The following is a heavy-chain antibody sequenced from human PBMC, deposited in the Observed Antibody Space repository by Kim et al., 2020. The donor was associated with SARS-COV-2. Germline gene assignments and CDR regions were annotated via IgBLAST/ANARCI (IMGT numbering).Heavy chain of an antibody. J-gene: IGHJ4*02. CDR2: ISSSSSTI. Sequence: GGSLRLSCAASGFTFSSYSMNWVRQAPGKGLEWVSYISSSSSTIYYADSVKGRFTISRDNAKNSLYLQMNSLRDEDTAVYYCARDGYSSGPRAPLRAERPIDYWGQGTLVTVSS. V-gene: IGHV3-48*02. CDR3: ARDGYSSGPRAPLRAERPIDY. D-gene: IGHD6-19*01. CDR1: GFTFSSYS.